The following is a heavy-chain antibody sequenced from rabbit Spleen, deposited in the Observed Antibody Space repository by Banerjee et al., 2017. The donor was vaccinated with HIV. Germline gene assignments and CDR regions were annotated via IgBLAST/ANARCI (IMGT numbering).Heavy chain of an antibody. CDR2: INTITGKA. V-gene: IGHV1S40*01. J-gene: IGHJ4*01. CDR1: GVSFSDKDV. CDR3: ARETSSGWGVVSYYFNL. D-gene: IGHD4-1*01. Sequence: QSLEESGGGLVKPGASLTLTCKASGVSFSDKDVMCWVRQAPGKGLEWIACINTITGKAVYASWAKGRFTISKTSSTTVTLQMTSLTAADTATYFCARETSSGWGVVSYYFNLWGPGTLVTVS.